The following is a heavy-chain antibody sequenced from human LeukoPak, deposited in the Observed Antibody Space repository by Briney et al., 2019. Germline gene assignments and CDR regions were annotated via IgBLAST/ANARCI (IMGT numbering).Heavy chain of an antibody. V-gene: IGHV3-23*01. CDR1: GFTFSSYA. Sequence: GGSLRLSCAASGFTFSSYAMSWVRQAPGKGLEWVSAISGSGGSTYYADSVKGRFTISRDNSKNTLYLQMNSLRAEDTAVYYCAKGKGAQRITMVRGVLFDYWGQGTLVTVSS. CDR3: AKGKGAQRITMVRGVLFDY. J-gene: IGHJ4*02. D-gene: IGHD3-10*01. CDR2: ISGSGGST.